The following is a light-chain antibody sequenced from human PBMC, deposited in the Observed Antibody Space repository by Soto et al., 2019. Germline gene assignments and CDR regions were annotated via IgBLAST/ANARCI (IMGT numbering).Light chain of an antibody. Sequence: EVVLTQSPGTLYLSPGETATLSCRASETIDDTFLAWYQQRPGQAPRLLISGVFRRVTGLADRFRGSGSGTDFTLTISRVEPEDFAVYYCQQYHLSPLTVAGGTRVQI. CDR3: QQYHLSPLT. V-gene: IGKV3-20*01. CDR2: GVF. J-gene: IGKJ4*01. CDR1: ETIDDTF.